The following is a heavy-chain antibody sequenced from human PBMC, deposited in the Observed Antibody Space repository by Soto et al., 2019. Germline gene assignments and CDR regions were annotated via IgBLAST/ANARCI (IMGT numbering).Heavy chain of an antibody. CDR1: GGSISSNRHY. V-gene: IGHV4-39*01. CDR3: ASHTYYDLWTGFYYFDD. D-gene: IGHD3-9*01. J-gene: IGHJ4*02. Sequence: KQSQTLSLTCTVSGGSISSNRHYWGWIRQPPGKGLDWIGSVYYSGTTYYSPSLESRVTISVDTSKNQFSLKLSSVTAADTAVYYCASHTYYDLWTGFYYFDDWGQGTLVTVSS. CDR2: VYYSGTT.